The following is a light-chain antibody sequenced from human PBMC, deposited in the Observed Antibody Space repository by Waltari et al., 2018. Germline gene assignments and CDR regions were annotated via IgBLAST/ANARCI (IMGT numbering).Light chain of an antibody. Sequence: QSALTQPASVSGSPGQSITISCTGTSSDVGSYNLVSWYQQRPGKAPKLRIYEVNKRPAGVSNRFAGSKSGNTASLTIAGLRAEDEADYYCCSFAGTTTYYVFGTGTQVTVL. V-gene: IGLV2-23*02. J-gene: IGLJ1*01. CDR3: CSFAGTTTYYV. CDR1: SSDVGSYNL. CDR2: EVN.